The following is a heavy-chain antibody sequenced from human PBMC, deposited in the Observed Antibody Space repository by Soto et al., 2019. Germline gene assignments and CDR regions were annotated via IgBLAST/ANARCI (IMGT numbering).Heavy chain of an antibody. D-gene: IGHD2-2*01. Sequence: PGGSLRLSCAASGFTFSSYAMSWVRQAPGKGLEWVSAISGSGGSTYYADSVKGRFTISRDNSKNTLYLQMNGLRAEDTAVYYCAKVDVPRHLRRALYYFDYWGQGTLVSGSS. CDR1: GFTFSSYA. CDR2: ISGSGGST. CDR3: AKVDVPRHLRRALYYFDY. J-gene: IGHJ4*02. V-gene: IGHV3-23*01.